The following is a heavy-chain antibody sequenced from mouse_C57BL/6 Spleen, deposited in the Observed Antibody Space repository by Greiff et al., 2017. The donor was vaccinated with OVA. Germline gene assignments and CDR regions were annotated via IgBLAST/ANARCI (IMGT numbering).Heavy chain of an antibody. Sequence: DVHLVESGGGLVKPGGSLKLSCAASGFTFSDYGMHWVRQAPEKGLEWVAYISSGSSTIYYADTVKGRFTISRDNAKNTLFLQMTSLRSEDTAMYYCARLGRRGYFDVWGTGTTVTVSS. J-gene: IGHJ1*03. D-gene: IGHD4-1*01. CDR2: ISSGSSTI. V-gene: IGHV5-17*01. CDR3: ARLGRRGYFDV. CDR1: GFTFSDYG.